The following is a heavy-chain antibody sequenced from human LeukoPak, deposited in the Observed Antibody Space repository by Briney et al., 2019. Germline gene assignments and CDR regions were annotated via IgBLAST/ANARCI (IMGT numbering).Heavy chain of an antibody. CDR3: ASVWFGPTNHGYFQH. V-gene: IGHV1-69*01. D-gene: IGHD3-10*01. CDR1: DPAFSSYT. CDR2: IIPIFGTT. J-gene: IGHJ1*01. Sequence: SSVLVCCTASDPAFSSYTISWVRQAPGPGLGWIGAIIPIFGTTNYAQRFQGRVTIYADESTSTAYMEVSSVRCEDTAVYYCASVWFGPTNHGYFQHWGQGTLVTVSS.